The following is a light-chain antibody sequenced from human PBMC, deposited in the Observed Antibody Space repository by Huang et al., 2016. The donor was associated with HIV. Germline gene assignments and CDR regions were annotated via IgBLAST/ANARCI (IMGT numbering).Light chain of an antibody. CDR1: QGIHDY. Sequence: DIQMTQSPSSMSASVGDRVTITCRASQGIHDYLAWFQQKPGKAPKRLIYAVSSLQSGGPSRFSGSGSGKEFTLTISSLQPEDFATYYCLQHAGDSFSFGGGTKVEIQ. J-gene: IGKJ4*01. CDR2: AVS. V-gene: IGKV1-17*03. CDR3: LQHAGDSFS.